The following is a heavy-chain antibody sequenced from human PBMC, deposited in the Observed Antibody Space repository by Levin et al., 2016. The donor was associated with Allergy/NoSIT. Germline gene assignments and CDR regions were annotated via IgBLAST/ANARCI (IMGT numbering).Heavy chain of an antibody. D-gene: IGHD5-18*01. CDR1: GGFIRSYY. J-gene: IGHJ4*02. CDR2: IYSTGST. V-gene: IGHV4-4*07. Sequence: SETLSLTCTVSGGFIRSYYWSWIRQPAGKGLEWIGRIYSTGSTNYNPSLKSRVTMSVDMSENQFSLKLSSVTAADTAVYYCARDLLSGYTYGHYFDYWGQGSLVTVSS. CDR3: ARDLLSGYTYGHYFDY.